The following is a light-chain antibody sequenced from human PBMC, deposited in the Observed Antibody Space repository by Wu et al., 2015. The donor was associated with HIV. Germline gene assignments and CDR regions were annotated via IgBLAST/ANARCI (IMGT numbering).Light chain of an antibody. CDR3: QQYGTSPGT. Sequence: EIVLTQSPGTLSLSPGERATLSCRASQSVSNNYLAWYQQKPGQAPSLLIYGASSRSTGIPDRFIGSGSGTDFTLTIHSLAPEDFAVYHCQQYGTSPGTFGQGTKVEIK. V-gene: IGKV3-20*01. J-gene: IGKJ1*01. CDR1: QSVSNNY. CDR2: GAS.